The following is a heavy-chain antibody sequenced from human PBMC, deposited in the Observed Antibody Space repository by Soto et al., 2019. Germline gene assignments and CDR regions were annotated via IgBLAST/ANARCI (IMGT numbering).Heavy chain of an antibody. CDR3: ARSGFGGHGYFDY. CDR1: GYSISSGYY. D-gene: IGHD3-3*01. Sequence: PSETLSLTCAVSGYSISSGYYWAWIRQPPGKGLEWIGSIYHSGSMYYKSSLKSRVTISVDTSKNQFSLKLGSVTAADTAVYYCARSGFGGHGYFDYWAQGTLVTV. V-gene: IGHV4-38-2*01. CDR2: IYHSGSM. J-gene: IGHJ4*02.